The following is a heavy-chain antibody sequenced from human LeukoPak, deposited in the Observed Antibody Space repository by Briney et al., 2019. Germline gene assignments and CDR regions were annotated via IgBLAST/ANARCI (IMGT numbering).Heavy chain of an antibody. CDR1: GFTFGDYA. J-gene: IGHJ6*02. V-gene: IGHV3-49*03. CDR2: IRSKADGRAT. Sequence: PGGSLRLSCTTSGFTFGDYAMAWFRQAPGKGLEWVGFIRSKADGRATAYAASVRGRFIISRDDSNSVAYLQMNSLKTEDTAVYYCTAGGIFGAVISLSAMDVWGQGTTVTVSS. CDR3: TAGGIFGAVISLSAMDV. D-gene: IGHD3-3*01.